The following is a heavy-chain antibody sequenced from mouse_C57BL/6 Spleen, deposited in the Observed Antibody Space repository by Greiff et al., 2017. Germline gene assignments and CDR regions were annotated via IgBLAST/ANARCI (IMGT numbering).Heavy chain of an antibody. CDR3: ARDDGPLYAMDY. CDR2: ISYDGSN. D-gene: IGHD2-3*01. V-gene: IGHV3-6*01. CDR1: GYSITSGYY. Sequence: VQLQQSGPGLVKPSQSLSLTCSVTGYSITSGYYWNWIRQFPGNKLEWMGYISYDGSNNYNPSLKNRISITRDTSKNQFFLKLNSVTTEDTATYYCARDDGPLYAMDYWGQGTSVTVSS. J-gene: IGHJ4*01.